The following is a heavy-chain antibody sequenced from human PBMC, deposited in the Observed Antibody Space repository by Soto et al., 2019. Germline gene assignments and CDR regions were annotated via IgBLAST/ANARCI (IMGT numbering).Heavy chain of an antibody. D-gene: IGHD2-15*01. Sequence: GASVKVSCKASGYTFTSYDINWVRQATGQGLEWMGWMNPNSGNTGYAQKFQGRVTMTRNTSISTAYMELSSLRSEDTAVYYCARGYLYCSGGSCYFFTFDIWGQGTMVTVSS. CDR2: MNPNSGNT. CDR1: GYTFTSYD. V-gene: IGHV1-8*01. CDR3: ARGYLYCSGGSCYFFTFDI. J-gene: IGHJ3*02.